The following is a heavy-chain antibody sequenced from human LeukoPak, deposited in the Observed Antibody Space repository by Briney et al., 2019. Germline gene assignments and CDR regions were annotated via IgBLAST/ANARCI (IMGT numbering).Heavy chain of an antibody. CDR1: GFSFSSYA. V-gene: IGHV3-23*01. CDR3: AKGYFSLYYFDY. Sequence: GGSLRLSCAASGFSFSSYAVTWVRQAPGRGLEWVSTISGSGGSTYYADSVKGRFTISRDNSKNTLYLQMNSLRAEDTAVYYCAKGYFSLYYFDYWGQGTLVTVSS. D-gene: IGHD2/OR15-2a*01. CDR2: ISGSGGST. J-gene: IGHJ4*02.